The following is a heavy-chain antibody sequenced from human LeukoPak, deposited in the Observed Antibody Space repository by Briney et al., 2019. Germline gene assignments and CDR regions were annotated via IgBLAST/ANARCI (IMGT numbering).Heavy chain of an antibody. D-gene: IGHD2-2*01. CDR3: ARQVCSSISCYVDY. CDR1: RGSFSSSSYY. V-gene: IGHV4-39*01. CDR2: IYHSGST. Sequence: SETLSLTCTVSRGSFSSSSYYWAWLRQPPGKGLEWIGMIYHSGSTYYNPSLKSRITISVYTTKNQFSLKLSSVTAADTAVYYCARQVCSSISCYVDYWGERTLVSASS. J-gene: IGHJ4*02.